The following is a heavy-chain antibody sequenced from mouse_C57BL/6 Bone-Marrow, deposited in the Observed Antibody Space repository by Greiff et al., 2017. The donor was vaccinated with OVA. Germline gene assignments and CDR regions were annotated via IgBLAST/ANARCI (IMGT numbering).Heavy chain of an antibody. V-gene: IGHV14-2*01. CDR3: AGPLSFAY. CDR2: IDPEDGET. Sequence: VQLQQSGAELVQLGASVKLSCTASGFNITDYYMHWVKQRTEQGLEWIGRIDPEDGETKSAPKSQCKATITAHTSSNTAYLQLSSLTSEDTAVYCCAGPLSFAYWGHGTLVTVSA. CDR1: GFNITDYY. J-gene: IGHJ3*01. D-gene: IGHD6-1*01.